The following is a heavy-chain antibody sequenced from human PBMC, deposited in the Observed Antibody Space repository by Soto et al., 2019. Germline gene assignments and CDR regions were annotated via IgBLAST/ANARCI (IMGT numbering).Heavy chain of an antibody. J-gene: IGHJ3*02. CDR1: GFTFSDSW. D-gene: IGHD2-21*02. V-gene: IGHV3-74*03. CDR3: VRDRRLRGHPFDI. CDR2: ISFDGTAT. Sequence: EVQLVESGGGLVQPGGSLRLSCVASGFTFSDSWMHWVRQAPGKGLMWVSRISFDGTATTSADSVRGRFSISRDNAKNTLFLQMNHLRADDKAMYYCVRDRRLRGHPFDIWGQGTFVTVSS.